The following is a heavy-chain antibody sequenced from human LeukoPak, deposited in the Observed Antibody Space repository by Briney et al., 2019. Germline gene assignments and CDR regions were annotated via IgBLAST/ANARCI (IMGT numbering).Heavy chain of an antibody. D-gene: IGHD6-19*01. CDR3: GRYSSGWYQESNTYYFDY. CDR2: INHSGST. Sequence: SETLSLTCAVSGGSFSGYYWSWIRQPPGKGLEWIGEINHSGSTNYNPSPTSRVTISVDTSKNQFSLKLSSVTAADTAVYYCGRYSSGWYQESNTYYFDYWGQGTLVTVSS. V-gene: IGHV4-34*01. J-gene: IGHJ4*02. CDR1: GGSFSGYY.